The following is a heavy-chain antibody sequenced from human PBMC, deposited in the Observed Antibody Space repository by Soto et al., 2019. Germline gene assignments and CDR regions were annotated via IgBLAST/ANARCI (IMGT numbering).Heavy chain of an antibody. CDR2: ISSSSSYI. Sequence: EVQLVESGGGLVKPGGSLRLSCAASGFTFSSYSMNWVRHAPGKGLEWVSSISSSSSYIYYADSGKGRFTISRDNAKNSLYLQMNSLRAEYTAVYYCARTVTTRKSHRAFDIWGQGTMVIFSS. V-gene: IGHV3-21*01. CDR3: ARTVTTRKSHRAFDI. J-gene: IGHJ3*02. CDR1: GFTFSSYS. D-gene: IGHD4-17*01.